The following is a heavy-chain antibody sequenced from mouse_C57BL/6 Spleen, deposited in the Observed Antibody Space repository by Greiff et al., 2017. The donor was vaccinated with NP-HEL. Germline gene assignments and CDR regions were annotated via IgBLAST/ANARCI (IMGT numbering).Heavy chain of an antibody. J-gene: IGHJ2*01. V-gene: IGHV1-66*01. CDR2: IYPGSGNT. Sequence: VQLQQSGPELVKPGASVKISCKASGYSFTSYYIHWVKQRPGQGLEWIGWIYPGSGNTKYNEKFKGKATLTADTSSSTAYMQLSSLTSEDSAVYYCARDNYGSSYLDYWGQGTTLTVSS. CDR1: GYSFTSYY. D-gene: IGHD1-1*01. CDR3: ARDNYGSSYLDY.